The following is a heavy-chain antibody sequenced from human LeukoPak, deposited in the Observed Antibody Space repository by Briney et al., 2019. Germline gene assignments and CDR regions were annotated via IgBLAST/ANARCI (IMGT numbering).Heavy chain of an antibody. CDR1: RFTFSNAW. CDR2: ISSSGSTI. J-gene: IGHJ4*02. V-gene: IGHV3-48*04. CDR3: ATQEQQLPLKY. D-gene: IGHD6-13*01. Sequence: GGSLRLSCAASRFTFSNAWMNWVRQAPGKGLEWVSYISSSGSTIYYADSVKGRFTISRDNAKNSLYLQMNSLRAEDTAVYYCATQEQQLPLKYWGQGTLVTVSS.